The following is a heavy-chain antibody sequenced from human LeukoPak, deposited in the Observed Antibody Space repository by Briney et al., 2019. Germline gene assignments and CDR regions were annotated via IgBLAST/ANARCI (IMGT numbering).Heavy chain of an antibody. Sequence: GASVTVSCMASGYTFTGYYIHWVRQAPGQGLEWMGWINPNSGGTNYAQKFQGRVTMTRDTSISTAYMELSRLTSDDTAVYYCARDAIVRDYSNSDYWGQGTLVTVSS. D-gene: IGHD4-11*01. CDR3: ARDAIVRDYSNSDY. CDR2: INPNSGGT. V-gene: IGHV1-2*02. CDR1: GYTFTGYY. J-gene: IGHJ4*02.